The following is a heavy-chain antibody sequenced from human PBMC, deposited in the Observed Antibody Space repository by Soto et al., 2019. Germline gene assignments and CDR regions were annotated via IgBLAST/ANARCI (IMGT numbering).Heavy chain of an antibody. J-gene: IGHJ6*02. Sequence: GESLKISCAASGFTLSSRTMNWVRQAPGKGLEWVSSISSDSTYIYYADSVKGRFTVSRDNAKNSLSLQMSSLRAEDTAVYYCARGHCSRTSCYTGGYYYYGMDVWGQGTTVTVSS. D-gene: IGHD2-2*02. CDR1: GFTLSSRT. V-gene: IGHV3-21*06. CDR3: ARGHCSRTSCYTGGYYYYGMDV. CDR2: ISSDSTYI.